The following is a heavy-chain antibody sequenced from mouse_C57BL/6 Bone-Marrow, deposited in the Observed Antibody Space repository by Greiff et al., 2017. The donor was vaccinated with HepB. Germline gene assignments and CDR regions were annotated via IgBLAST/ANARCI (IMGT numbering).Heavy chain of an antibody. CDR3: ASSFLWGKGAMDY. J-gene: IGHJ4*01. CDR2: IGPSDSYT. Sequence: QVQLQQPGAELVMPGASVKLSCKASGYTFTSYWMHWVKQRPGQGLEWIGEIGPSDSYTNYNQKFKGKSTLTVDKSSSTAYMQLSSLTSEDSAVYYCASSFLWGKGAMDYWGQGTSVTVSS. V-gene: IGHV1-69*01. D-gene: IGHD6-1*01. CDR1: GYTFTSYW.